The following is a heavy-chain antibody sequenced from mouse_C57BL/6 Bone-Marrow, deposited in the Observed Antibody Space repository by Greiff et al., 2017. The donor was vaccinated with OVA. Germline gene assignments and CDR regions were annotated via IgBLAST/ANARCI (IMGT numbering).Heavy chain of an antibody. D-gene: IGHD1-1*01. CDR1: GYTFTSYW. V-gene: IGHV1-55*01. J-gene: IGHJ2*01. CDR2: IYPGSGST. CDR3: ARKRGSSPDY. Sequence: QVQLQQPGAELVKPGASVKMSCKASGYTFTSYWITWVKQRPGQGLEWIGDIYPGSGSTNYNEKFKSKATLTVEPSSSTAYMQLSSLTSEDSAVYYCARKRGSSPDYWGQGTTLTVSS.